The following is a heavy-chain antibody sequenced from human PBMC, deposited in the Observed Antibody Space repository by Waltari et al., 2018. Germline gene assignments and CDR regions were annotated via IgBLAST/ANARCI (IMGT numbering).Heavy chain of an antibody. CDR3: ARRRGGSTYYQDDGFEI. D-gene: IGHD3-22*01. CDR1: GYGFSRPW. V-gene: IGHV5-51*01. CDR2: IYPGDSDT. Sequence: VQLAQSGAEVKKPGESLRISCQGSGYGFSRPWIGWVRQRPGKGLEWMGVIYPGDSDTRYSPSLQGHVTFSVDKSISAAFLQWSSLKASDTAMYYCARRRGGSTYYQDDGFEIWGQGTMVTVSS. J-gene: IGHJ3*02.